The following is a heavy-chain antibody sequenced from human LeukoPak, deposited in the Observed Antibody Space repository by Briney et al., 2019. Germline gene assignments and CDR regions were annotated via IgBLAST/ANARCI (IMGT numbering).Heavy chain of an antibody. CDR3: ARGGFPGSFLDNWFDP. CDR2: INPNSGAT. V-gene: IGHV1-2*04. D-gene: IGHD3-3*01. Sequence: ASVKVSCKASGYTFTGYYIHWVRQALGQGLEWMGWINPNSGATNSAQKFQGWVTMTRDTSISTVYMELSRLRSDDTAVYYCARGGFPGSFLDNWFDPWGQGTLVTVSS. J-gene: IGHJ5*02. CDR1: GYTFTGYY.